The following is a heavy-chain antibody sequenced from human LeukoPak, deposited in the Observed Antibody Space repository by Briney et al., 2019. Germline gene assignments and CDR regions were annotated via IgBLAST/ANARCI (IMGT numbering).Heavy chain of an antibody. Sequence: PGRSLRLSCAASGFTFSSYVMHWVRQAPGKGLEWVAVISYDGSNKYYADSVKGRFTISRDNSKNTLYLQMNSLRAEDTAVYYCAKSQDYYDSSGYYPPPSPDYWGQGTLVTVSS. D-gene: IGHD3-22*01. CDR1: GFTFSSYV. CDR2: ISYDGSNK. V-gene: IGHV3-30*18. CDR3: AKSQDYYDSSGYYPPPSPDY. J-gene: IGHJ4*02.